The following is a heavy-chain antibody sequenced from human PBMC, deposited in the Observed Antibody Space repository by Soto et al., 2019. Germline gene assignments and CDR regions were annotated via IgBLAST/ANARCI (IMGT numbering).Heavy chain of an antibody. CDR3: ASGSGSYPPAYYCYAMDV. J-gene: IGHJ6*02. D-gene: IGHD1-26*01. V-gene: IGHV4-4*02. Sequence: QVHLQESGPGLVEPSGTLSLTCVVSGASITGSHWWTWVRQAPGKGLEWIGELYYSVTTNYNPSLESRLTMSVDRPKNQFSLQLTSVTAADTAVYYCASGSGSYPPAYYCYAMDVWGRGATVIVSS. CDR1: GASITGSHW. CDR2: LYYSVTT.